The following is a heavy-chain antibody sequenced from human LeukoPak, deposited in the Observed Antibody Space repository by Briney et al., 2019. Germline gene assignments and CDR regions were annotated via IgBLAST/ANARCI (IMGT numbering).Heavy chain of an antibody. CDR2: MSSSTRTI. CDR1: GFTFSSYS. CDR3: AKREYSSGWYEDS. J-gene: IGHJ4*02. D-gene: IGHD6-19*01. Sequence: PGGSLRLSCAASGFTFSSYSMSWVRQAPGKGLEWVSYMSSSTRTIYYADSVKGRFTISRDNSKNTLYLQMNSLRAEDTAVYYCAKREYSSGWYEDSWGQGTLVTVSS. V-gene: IGHV3-48*01.